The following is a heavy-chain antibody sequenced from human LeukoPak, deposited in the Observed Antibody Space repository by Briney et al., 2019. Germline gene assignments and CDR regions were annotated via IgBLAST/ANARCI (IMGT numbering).Heavy chain of an antibody. J-gene: IGHJ4*02. CDR3: ARDKVSQWFGEFDY. Sequence: GRSLRLSCAASGFTFNHYGIHWVRQAPGKGLEWVAVISYDATNEYFADSVKGRFTISRDNSKNTLYLQMNSLRAEDTAVYYCARDKVSQWFGEFDYWGQGTLVTVSS. D-gene: IGHD3-10*01. V-gene: IGHV3-30*03. CDR1: GFTFNHYG. CDR2: ISYDATNE.